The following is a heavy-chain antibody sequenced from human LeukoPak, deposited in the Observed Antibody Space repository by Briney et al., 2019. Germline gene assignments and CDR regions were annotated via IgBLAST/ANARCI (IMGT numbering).Heavy chain of an antibody. V-gene: IGHV6-1*01. CDR3: VRAGDQVVYGGVNI. CDR2: TYYRSKWYN. Sequence: SQTLSLTCVISGDSVSSNSASWNWIRQSPSRGLEWLGRTYYRSKWYNDYAVSVKSRITINPDTSKNQFSLQLNSVTPEDTAVYYCVRAGDQVVYGGVNIWGRGTMVTVSS. CDR1: GDSVSSNSAS. J-gene: IGHJ3*02. D-gene: IGHD4-23*01.